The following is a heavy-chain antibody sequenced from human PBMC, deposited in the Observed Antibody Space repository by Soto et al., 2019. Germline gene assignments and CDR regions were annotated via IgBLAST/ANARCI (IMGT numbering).Heavy chain of an antibody. J-gene: IGHJ3*02. CDR2: IHQSGST. D-gene: IGHD3-10*01. CDR1: GGSISSSNW. CDR3: ARDGGDGSGAFDI. V-gene: IGHV4-4*02. Sequence: QVQLQESGPGLVKPSGTLSLTCAVSGGSISSSNWWSWVRQPPGKGLEWIGEIHQSGSTNYNPSLKSRVTISVYKSKKEFSLKLCSVTAADTAVYYCARDGGDGSGAFDIWGQGTMVTVSS.